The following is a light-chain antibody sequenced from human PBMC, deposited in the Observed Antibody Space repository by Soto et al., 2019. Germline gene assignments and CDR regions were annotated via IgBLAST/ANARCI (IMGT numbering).Light chain of an antibody. Sequence: EIVLTQSPVTLSLSPGDRATLSCRTSQSVTRRYLAWYQQRPGQAPRLLIYGASNRATGIPDRFSGSGSGTDFTLNISRLEPEDFAVYYCQQYDSSPPMYTFGQGTKLEIK. CDR3: QQYDSSPPMYT. CDR1: QSVTRRY. CDR2: GAS. J-gene: IGKJ2*01. V-gene: IGKV3-20*01.